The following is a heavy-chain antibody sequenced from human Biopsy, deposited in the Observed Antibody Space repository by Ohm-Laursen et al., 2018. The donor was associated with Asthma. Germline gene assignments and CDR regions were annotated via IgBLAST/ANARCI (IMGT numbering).Heavy chain of an antibody. CDR2: ISVYNGNT. CDR3: ARAVDYSHYYGIDV. V-gene: IGHV1-18*01. Sequence: ASVKASCKTSGYTFNSAGITWVRQAPGQGPEWMGWISVYNGNTKVAQKLQDRVTMITDTSTSAAYMELRSLRSDDTAVYFCARAVDYSHYYGIDVWGQGTTVTVS. CDR1: GYTFNSAG. J-gene: IGHJ6*02. D-gene: IGHD3-10*01.